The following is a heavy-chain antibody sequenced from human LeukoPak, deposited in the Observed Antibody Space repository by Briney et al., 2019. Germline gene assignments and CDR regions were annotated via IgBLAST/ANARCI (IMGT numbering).Heavy chain of an antibody. CDR1: GYTFTGYY. CDR2: INPNSGGT. V-gene: IGHV1-2*02. CDR3: ARDVGRIAARVRNWFDP. J-gene: IGHJ5*02. D-gene: IGHD6-6*01. Sequence: ASVKVSCKASGYTFTGYYMHWVRQAPGQGLEWMGWINPNSGGTNYAQKFQGRVTMTRDTSISTAHMELSRLRSDDTAVYYCARDVGRIAARVRNWFDPWGQGTLVTVSS.